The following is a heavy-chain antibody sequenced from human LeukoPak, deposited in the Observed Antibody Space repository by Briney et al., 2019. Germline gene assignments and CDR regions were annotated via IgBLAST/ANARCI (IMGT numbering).Heavy chain of an antibody. CDR1: GFTFSSYW. CDR3: ARAISSGDFDY. CDR2: IKQDGSEK. D-gene: IGHD6-19*01. J-gene: IGHJ4*02. Sequence: PGGSLRLSCAASGFTFSSYWMSWVRQAPGKGLEWVANIKQDGSEKNYVDTEKGRFTISRDNAKNSLYLQMNSLRAEDTAVYYCARAISSGDFDYWGQGTLVTVSS. V-gene: IGHV3-7*04.